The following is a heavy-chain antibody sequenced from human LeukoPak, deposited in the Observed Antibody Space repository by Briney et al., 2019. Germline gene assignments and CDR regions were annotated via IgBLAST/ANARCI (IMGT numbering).Heavy chain of an antibody. CDR1: GGSISSSSYY. V-gene: IGHV4-39*01. Sequence: SETLSLTCTVSGGSISSSSYYWGWIRQPPGKGLEWIGSIYYSGSTYYNPSLKSRVTISVDTSKNQFSLKLSSVTAADTAVYYCARRGYNWNVNWFDPWGQGTLVTVSS. D-gene: IGHD1-20*01. CDR2: IYYSGST. J-gene: IGHJ5*02. CDR3: ARRGYNWNVNWFDP.